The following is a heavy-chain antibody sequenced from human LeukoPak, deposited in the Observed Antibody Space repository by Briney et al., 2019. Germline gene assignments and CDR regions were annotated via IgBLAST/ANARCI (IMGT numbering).Heavy chain of an antibody. CDR2: INSDGSST. J-gene: IGHJ4*02. V-gene: IGHV3-74*01. CDR3: ASGIAAAGIGLGY. CDR1: GFTFSSYW. D-gene: IGHD6-13*01. Sequence: GSLRLSCAASGFTFSSYWMHWVRQAPGKGLVWVSRINSDGSSTSYADSVKGRFTISRDNAKNTLYLQMNSLRAEDTAVYYCASGIAAAGIGLGYWGQGTLVTVSS.